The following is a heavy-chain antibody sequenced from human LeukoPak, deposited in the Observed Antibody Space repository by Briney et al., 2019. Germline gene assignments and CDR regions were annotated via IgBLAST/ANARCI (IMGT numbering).Heavy chain of an antibody. CDR1: GYSISSGYY. V-gene: IGHV4-38-2*02. CDR2: IYHSGST. CDR3: AREGLRGRRYYDILIGPNWFAP. D-gene: IGHD3-9*01. Sequence: SETLSLTCTVSGYSISSGYYWGWIRQPPGKGLEWIGSIYHSGSTYYKPSLKSRVNISVDTAKHQFSLKLSSVTAADTAIYYCAREGLRGRRYYDILIGPNWFAPWGQGTLVTVSS. J-gene: IGHJ5*02.